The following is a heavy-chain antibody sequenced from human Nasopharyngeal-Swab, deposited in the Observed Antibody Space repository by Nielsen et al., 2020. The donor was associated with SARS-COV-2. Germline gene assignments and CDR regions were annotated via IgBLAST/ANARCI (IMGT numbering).Heavy chain of an antibody. D-gene: IGHD4-17*01. Sequence: SVKVSCKASGGTFSSYAISWVRQAPGQGLEWMGRIIPILGIANYAQKFQGRVTITADKSTGTAYMELSSLRSEDTAVYYCASYTTVTTRYDYWGQGTLVTVSS. V-gene: IGHV1-69*04. CDR2: IIPILGIA. J-gene: IGHJ4*02. CDR3: ASYTTVTTRYDY. CDR1: GGTFSSYA.